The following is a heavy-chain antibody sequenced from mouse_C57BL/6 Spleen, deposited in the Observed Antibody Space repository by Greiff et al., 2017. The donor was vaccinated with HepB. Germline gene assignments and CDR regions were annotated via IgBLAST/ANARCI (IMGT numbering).Heavy chain of an antibody. CDR1: GFSLTSYG. Sequence: QVQLQQSGPGLVQPSQSLSITCTVSGFSLTSYGVHWVRQSPGKGLEWLGVIWRGGSTDYNAAFMSRLSITKDNSKSQVFFKMNSLQADDTAIYYCAKSPDGSSYWYFDVWGTGTTVTVSS. D-gene: IGHD1-1*01. J-gene: IGHJ1*03. CDR2: IWRGGST. V-gene: IGHV2-5*01. CDR3: AKSPDGSSYWYFDV.